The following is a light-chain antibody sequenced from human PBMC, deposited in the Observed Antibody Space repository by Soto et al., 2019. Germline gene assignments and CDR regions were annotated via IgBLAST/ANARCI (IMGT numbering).Light chain of an antibody. J-gene: IGKJ4*01. CDR2: GAS. Sequence: EIVMTQSPATLSVSPGERATLSCRASQSVSSNLAWYQQKPGQAPRLLIYGASTRATGIPARFSGSGSGTEFPLPISSLQSEDFAVYYCQQYNNWPPNTFGGGTKVEIK. V-gene: IGKV3-15*01. CDR3: QQYNNWPPNT. CDR1: QSVSSN.